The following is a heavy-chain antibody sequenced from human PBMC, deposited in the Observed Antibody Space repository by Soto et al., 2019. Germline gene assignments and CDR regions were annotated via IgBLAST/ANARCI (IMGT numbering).Heavy chain of an antibody. Sequence: ASVKVSCKVSGYTLTELSMHWVRQAPGKGLEWMGGFDPEDGETIYAQKFQGRVTMTEDTSTDTAYMELSSLRSEDTAVYYCATDLGAGQITMVRGVMGWFDPWGQGTLVTVSS. D-gene: IGHD3-10*01. CDR1: GYTLTELS. J-gene: IGHJ5*02. CDR3: ATDLGAGQITMVRGVMGWFDP. V-gene: IGHV1-24*01. CDR2: FDPEDGET.